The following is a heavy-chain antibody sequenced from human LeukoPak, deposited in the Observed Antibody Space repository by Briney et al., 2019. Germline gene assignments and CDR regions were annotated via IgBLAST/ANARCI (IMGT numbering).Heavy chain of an antibody. CDR1: GFTFSSYS. D-gene: IGHD6-13*01. V-gene: IGHV3-21*01. Sequence: GGSLRLSCAASGFTFSSYSMNWVRQAPGKGLEWASSISSSSSYIYYADSVKGRFTISRDNAKNSLYLQMNSLRAEDTAVYYCARDVAAAGYYWGQGTPVTVSS. CDR3: ARDVAAAGYY. J-gene: IGHJ4*02. CDR2: ISSSSSYI.